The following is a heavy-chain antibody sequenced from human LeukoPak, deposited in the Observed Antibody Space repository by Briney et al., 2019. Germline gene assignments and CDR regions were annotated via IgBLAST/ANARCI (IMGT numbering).Heavy chain of an antibody. CDR3: ARGYTSAWVNHIDY. J-gene: IGHJ4*02. D-gene: IGHD6-19*01. CDR2: IYTSGST. CDR1: SGSISSYY. Sequence: SETLSLTCTVSSGSISSYYWSWIRQPAGKGLEWIGRIYTSGSTNYNPSLKSRVTMSVDTSKNQFSLKLSSVSAADTAVYYCARGYTSAWVNHIDYWGQGTLVTVSS. V-gene: IGHV4-4*07.